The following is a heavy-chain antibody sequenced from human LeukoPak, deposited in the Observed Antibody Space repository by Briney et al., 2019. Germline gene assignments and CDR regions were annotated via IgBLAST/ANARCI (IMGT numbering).Heavy chain of an antibody. D-gene: IGHD3-10*01. J-gene: IGHJ3*02. CDR3: ARDLVVRGVIMNDAFDI. V-gene: IGHV3-66*01. Sequence: GGSLRLSCAASGFTVSSNNMSWVRQAPGKGLEWVSVIYSGGSTYYADSVKGRFTISRDNSKNTLYLQMNSLRAEDTAVYYCARDLVVRGVIMNDAFDIWGQGTMVTVSS. CDR2: IYSGGST. CDR1: GFTVSSNN.